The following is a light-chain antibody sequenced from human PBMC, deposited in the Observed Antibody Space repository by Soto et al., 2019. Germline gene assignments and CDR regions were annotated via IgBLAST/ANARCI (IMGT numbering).Light chain of an antibody. CDR1: SSDVGGYNY. CDR3: SSYSSSSTYV. J-gene: IGLJ1*01. Sequence: QSALTQPASLSGSPGQWIAISCTGTSSDVGGYNYVSWYQQHPGKAPKVMIYDVSIWPSGVSDRFSGSKSGDTASLTISGLQAEDEADYYCSSYSSSSTYVFGTGTKVTVL. CDR2: DVS. V-gene: IGLV2-14*03.